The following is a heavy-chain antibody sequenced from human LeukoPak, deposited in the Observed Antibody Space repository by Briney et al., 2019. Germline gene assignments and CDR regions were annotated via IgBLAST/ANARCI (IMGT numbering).Heavy chain of an antibody. Sequence: GGSLRLSCAASGLTLSRCWMSWVRQAPGKGLEWVANIKEDGSEKYYVDSVKGRFTISRDSAKNSLYLQMNSLRAEDTAVYYCASDSGYSSGWYFDYWGQGTLVTVSS. CDR2: IKEDGSEK. CDR1: GLTLSRCW. D-gene: IGHD6-19*01. CDR3: ASDSGYSSGWYFDY. V-gene: IGHV3-7*01. J-gene: IGHJ4*02.